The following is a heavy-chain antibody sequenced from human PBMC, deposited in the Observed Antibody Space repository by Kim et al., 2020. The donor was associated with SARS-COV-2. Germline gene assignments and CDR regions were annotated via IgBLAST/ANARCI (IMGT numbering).Heavy chain of an antibody. CDR2: INHSGST. CDR1: GGSFSGYY. CDR3: ARQTYGSGSPYYFDY. V-gene: IGHV4-34*01. D-gene: IGHD3-10*01. J-gene: IGHJ4*02. Sequence: SETLSLTCAVYGGSFSGYYWSWIRQPPGKGLEWIGEINHSGSTNYNPSLKSRVTISVDTSKNQFSLKLSSGTAADTAVYYCARQTYGSGSPYYFDYWGQG.